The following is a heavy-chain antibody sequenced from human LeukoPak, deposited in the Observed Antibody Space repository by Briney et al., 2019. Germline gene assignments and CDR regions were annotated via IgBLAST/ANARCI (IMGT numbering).Heavy chain of an antibody. D-gene: IGHD7-27*01. Sequence: SETLSLTCFVSGGSISSHYWTWIRQPPGKGLECIGDIFYTGSTTYSPSLKSRATISIGTSKNQISLKLRSVTAADTAVYFCARVNWGGFDIWGQGTLATVSS. V-gene: IGHV4-59*11. CDR2: IFYTGST. J-gene: IGHJ3*02. CDR1: GGSISSHY. CDR3: ARVNWGGFDI.